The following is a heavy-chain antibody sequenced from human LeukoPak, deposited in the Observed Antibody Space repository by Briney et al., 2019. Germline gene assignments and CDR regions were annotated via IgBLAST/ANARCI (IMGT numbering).Heavy chain of an antibody. CDR3: AKLEGSADY. CDR2: SGSGGST. Sequence: PGGSLRLSCAASGFTFSSYAMIWVRQAPGKGLEWVSSSGSGGSTYYADSVKGRFTISRDNSKNTLYLQMNSLRAEDTAVYYCAKLEGSADYWGQGTLVTVSS. J-gene: IGHJ4*02. D-gene: IGHD3-10*01. V-gene: IGHV3-23*01. CDR1: GFTFSSYA.